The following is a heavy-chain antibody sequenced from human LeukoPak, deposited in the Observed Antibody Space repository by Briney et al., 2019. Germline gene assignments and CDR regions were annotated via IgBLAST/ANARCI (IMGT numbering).Heavy chain of an antibody. CDR3: ARPPVEYSSSWYHYFDY. Sequence: PGGSLRLSCAASGFTFSDYYMSWIRQAPGKGLEWVSYISSSGSTIYYADSVKGRFTISRDNAKNSLYLQMNSLRAEDTAVYYCARPPVEYSSSWYHYFDYWGQRTLVTVSS. V-gene: IGHV3-11*04. CDR2: ISSSGSTI. J-gene: IGHJ4*02. CDR1: GFTFSDYY. D-gene: IGHD6-13*01.